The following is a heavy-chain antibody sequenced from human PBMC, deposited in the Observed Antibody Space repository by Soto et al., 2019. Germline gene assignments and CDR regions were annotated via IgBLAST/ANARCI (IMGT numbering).Heavy chain of an antibody. Sequence: QVQLQESGPGLVKPSGTLSLTCAVSNGSITSGKWWSWVRQPPGKGLEWIGDIYQTGSTNYNPSLRIRVIISVDKTKNNFSLSLSSVTAADTAVYFCARVWGALAPIAGWFGPWGRGILVTVSS. V-gene: IGHV4-4*02. CDR1: NGSITSGKW. CDR3: ARVWGALAPIAGWFGP. CDR2: IYQTGST. J-gene: IGHJ5*02. D-gene: IGHD3-16*01.